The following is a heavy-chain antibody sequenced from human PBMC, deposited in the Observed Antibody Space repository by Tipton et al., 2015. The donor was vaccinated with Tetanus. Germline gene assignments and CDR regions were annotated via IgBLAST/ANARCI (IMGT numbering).Heavy chain of an antibody. J-gene: IGHJ6*02. D-gene: IGHD1-1*01. CDR1: GGSISSGGYY. CDR2: IYDSGSI. CDR3: ARERYIHYGMDV. V-gene: IGHV4-31*03. Sequence: TLSLTCIVSGGSISSGGYYWGWIRPHPGKGLEWIGYIYDSGSIYYNSSLKSRVSISIDTSKNQFSLKLSSVTAADTAVYYCARERYIHYGMDVWGQGTTVTVSS.